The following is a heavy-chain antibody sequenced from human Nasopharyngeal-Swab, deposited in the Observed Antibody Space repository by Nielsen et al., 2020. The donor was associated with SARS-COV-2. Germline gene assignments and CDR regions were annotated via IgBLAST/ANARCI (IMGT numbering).Heavy chain of an antibody. CDR2: IYSGGST. Sequence: GESLKLSCAASGFTVSSNYMSWVRQAPGKGLEWVSVIYSGGSTYYADSVKGRFTISRDNSKNTLYLQMNSLRAEDTAVYYCAGYCSSTSCSRNYYYYYMDVWGKGATVTVSS. CDR1: GFTVSSNY. V-gene: IGHV3-53*01. J-gene: IGHJ6*03. D-gene: IGHD2-2*01. CDR3: AGYCSSTSCSRNYYYYYMDV.